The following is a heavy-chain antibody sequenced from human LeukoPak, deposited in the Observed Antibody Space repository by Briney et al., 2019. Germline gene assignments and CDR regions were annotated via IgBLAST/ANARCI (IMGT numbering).Heavy chain of an antibody. CDR2: ISSSSSYI. Sequence: PGGSLRLSCAAPGFTFSSYSMNWVRQAPGKGLEWVSSISSSSSYIYYADSVKGRFTISRDNAKNSLYLQMNSLRAEDTAVYYCARSITMIVVVTSGHFDYWGQGTLVTVSS. V-gene: IGHV3-21*01. CDR3: ARSITMIVVVTSGHFDY. CDR1: GFTFSSYS. J-gene: IGHJ4*02. D-gene: IGHD3-22*01.